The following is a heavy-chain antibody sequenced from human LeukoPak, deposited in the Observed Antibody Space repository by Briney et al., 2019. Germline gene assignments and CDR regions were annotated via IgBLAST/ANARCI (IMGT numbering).Heavy chain of an antibody. D-gene: IGHD6-13*01. J-gene: IGHJ6*02. CDR1: GASFSGYY. V-gene: IGHV4-34*01. CDR2: INHSGST. CDR3: ARGAHRYISRYANGMDV. Sequence: SETLSLTCALYGASFSGYYWRWLRHPAGKGREWLGEINHSGSTNYNPSLKSRVTISVDTSKNQFSLKLSSVTAADTAVYYCARGAHRYISRYANGMDVWGQGTPVTVSS.